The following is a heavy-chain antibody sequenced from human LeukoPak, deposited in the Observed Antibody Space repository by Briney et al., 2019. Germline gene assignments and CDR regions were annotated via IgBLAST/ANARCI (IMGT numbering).Heavy chain of an antibody. Sequence: PRGSLRLSCAASGFTFSSYWMHWVRQAPGKGLVWVSRINSDGSSTSYADSVKGRFTISRDNAKNTLYLQMNSLRAEDTAVYYCATGYCSSTSCYAAHYWGQGTLVTVSS. CDR2: INSDGSST. D-gene: IGHD2-2*03. J-gene: IGHJ4*02. CDR1: GFTFSSYW. V-gene: IGHV3-74*01. CDR3: ATGYCSSTSCYAAHY.